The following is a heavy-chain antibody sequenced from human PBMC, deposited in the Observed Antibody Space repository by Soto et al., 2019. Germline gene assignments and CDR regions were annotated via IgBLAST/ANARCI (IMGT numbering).Heavy chain of an antibody. D-gene: IGHD3-16*02. J-gene: IGHJ4*02. Sequence: QVQLVQSGAEVKKPGASVKVSCKASGYTFTSYGISWVRQAPGQGLEWMGWISAYNGNTNYAQKLQGRVTMTTDTSTSTAYMELRSLRSDDTAVYYCAREGDTDYDYVWGSYRSGLGYWGQGTLVTVSS. CDR2: ISAYNGNT. CDR1: GYTFTSYG. CDR3: AREGDTDYDYVWGSYRSGLGY. V-gene: IGHV1-18*01.